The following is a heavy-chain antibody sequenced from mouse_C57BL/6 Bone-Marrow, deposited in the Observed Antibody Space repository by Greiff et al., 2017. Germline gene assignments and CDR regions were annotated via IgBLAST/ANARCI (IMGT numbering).Heavy chain of an antibody. Sequence: EVKLVESGEGLVKPGGSLKLSCAASGFTFSSYAMSWVRQTPEKRLEWVAYISSGGDYIYYADTVKGRFTISRDNARNTLYLQMSSLKSEDTAMYYCTRGGYYGRGSWYFDVWGTGTTVTGSS. CDR2: ISSGGDYI. D-gene: IGHD1-1*01. J-gene: IGHJ1*03. V-gene: IGHV5-9-1*02. CDR3: TRGGYYGRGSWYFDV. CDR1: GFTFSSYA.